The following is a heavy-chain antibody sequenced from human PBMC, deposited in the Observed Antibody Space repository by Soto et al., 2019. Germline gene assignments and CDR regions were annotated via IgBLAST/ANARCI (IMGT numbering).Heavy chain of an antibody. CDR3: ARAVGMEVPGWFDP. V-gene: IGHV4-39*07. CDR2: IYYSENT. D-gene: IGHD3-3*01. J-gene: IGHJ5*02. Sequence: PSETLRHTNTVSGGTISNLINHWSWKRQPPGKGLEWIGNIYYSENTYYNPSLKSRVTISGDTSKIQFSLKLSSVTAADTAVYSCARAVGMEVPGWFDPWGQGTLVTVSS. CDR1: GGTISNLINH.